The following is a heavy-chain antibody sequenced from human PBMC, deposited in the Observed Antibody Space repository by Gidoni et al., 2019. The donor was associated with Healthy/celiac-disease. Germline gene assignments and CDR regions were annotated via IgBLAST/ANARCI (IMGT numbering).Heavy chain of an antibody. D-gene: IGHD3-22*01. J-gene: IGHJ4*02. V-gene: IGHV3-23*01. CDR2: ISGSGNST. Sequence: EVQLLESGGGLVQPGGSLRLSCAASGFTFSSYAMSWVRQAPGKGLEWVSAISGSGNSTYYAESVRGRFTISRDNSKNTLCLQMNSLRAEDTAVYYCAKDQIVGGYPYYFNYWGQGTLVTVSS. CDR3: AKDQIVGGYPYYFNY. CDR1: GFTFSSYA.